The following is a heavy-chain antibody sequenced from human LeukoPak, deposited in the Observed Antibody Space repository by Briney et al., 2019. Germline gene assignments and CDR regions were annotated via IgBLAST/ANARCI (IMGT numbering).Heavy chain of an antibody. V-gene: IGHV4-31*03. D-gene: IGHD4-4*01. J-gene: IGHJ6*02. CDR3: ARSPYSNPLDYYYYGMDV. CDR2: IYYSGST. Sequence: SETLSLTCTVSGGSISSGGYYWSWIRQHPGKGLEWIGYIYYSGSTYYNPSLKSRVTISVDTSKNQFSLKLSSVTAADTAVYYCARSPYSNPLDYYYYGMDVWGQGTTVTVSS. CDR1: GGSISSGGYY.